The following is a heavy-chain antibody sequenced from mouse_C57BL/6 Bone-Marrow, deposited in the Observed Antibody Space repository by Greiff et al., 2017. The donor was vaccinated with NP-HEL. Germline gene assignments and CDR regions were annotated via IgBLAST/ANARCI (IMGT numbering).Heavy chain of an antibody. CDR3: ARGDGYFHYFDY. V-gene: IGHV3-6*01. J-gene: IGHJ2*01. Sequence: VQLKESGPGLVKPSQSLSLTCSVTGYSITSGYYWNWIRQFPGNKLEWMGYISYDGSNNYNPSLKNRISITRDTSKNQFFLKLNSVTTEDTATYYCARGDGYFHYFDYWGQGTTLTVSS. D-gene: IGHD2-3*01. CDR2: ISYDGSN. CDR1: GYSITSGYY.